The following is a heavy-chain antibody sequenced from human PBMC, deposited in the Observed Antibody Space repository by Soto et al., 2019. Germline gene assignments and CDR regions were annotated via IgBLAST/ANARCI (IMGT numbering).Heavy chain of an antibody. CDR1: GYTFTIYG. CDR3: ASGTSGYDFSSGYLY. Sequence: ASVKVSCKASGYTFTIYGISWVLQAPGQGLEWMGWISPYNGNTNYAQKLQGRVTMTTDKSTSTAYMELRSLRSEDTAVYYCASGTSGYDFSSGYLYRGQGTLVTVSS. J-gene: IGHJ4*02. V-gene: IGHV1-18*01. CDR2: ISPYNGNT. D-gene: IGHD3-3*01.